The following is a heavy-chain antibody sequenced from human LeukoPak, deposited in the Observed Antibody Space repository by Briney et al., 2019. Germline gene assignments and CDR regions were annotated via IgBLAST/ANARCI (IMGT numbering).Heavy chain of an antibody. D-gene: IGHD6-19*01. V-gene: IGHV3-30*04. CDR3: ALNRGSGWYFHY. CDR2: ISYDGSNK. CDR1: GFTFGDYA. Sequence: GGSLRLSCTASGFTFGDYAISWVRQAPGKGLEWVAVISYDGSNKYADSVKGRFTISRDNSKNTLYLQMNSLRAEDTAVYYCALNRGSGWYFHYWGQGTLVTVSS. J-gene: IGHJ4*02.